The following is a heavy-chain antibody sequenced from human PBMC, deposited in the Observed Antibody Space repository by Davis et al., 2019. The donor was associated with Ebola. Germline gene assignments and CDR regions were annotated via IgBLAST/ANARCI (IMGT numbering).Heavy chain of an antibody. D-gene: IGHD3-3*01. J-gene: IGHJ6*02. CDR1: GGSISSYY. V-gene: IGHV4-59*08. CDR2: IYYSGST. Sequence: SETLSLTCTVSGGSISSYYWSWIRQPPGKGLEWIGYIYYSGSTNYNPSLKNRVTISVDTSKNQFSLKLSSVTAADTAVYYCARHITTWGYYYYGMDVWGQGTTVTVSS. CDR3: ARHITTWGYYYYGMDV.